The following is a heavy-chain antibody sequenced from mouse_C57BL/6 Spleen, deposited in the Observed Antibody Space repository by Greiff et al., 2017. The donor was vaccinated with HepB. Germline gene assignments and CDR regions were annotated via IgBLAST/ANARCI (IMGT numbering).Heavy chain of an antibody. CDR1: GFTFSSYG. CDR2: ISSGGSYT. D-gene: IGHD1-1*01. CDR3: ARHVYGSSFYAMDY. Sequence: DVMLVESGGDLVKPGGSLKLSCAASGFTFSSYGMSWVRQTPDKRLEWVATISSGGSYTYYPDSVKGRFTISRDNAKNTLYLQMSSLKSEDTAMYYCARHVYGSSFYAMDYWGQGTSVTVSS. J-gene: IGHJ4*01. V-gene: IGHV5-6*02.